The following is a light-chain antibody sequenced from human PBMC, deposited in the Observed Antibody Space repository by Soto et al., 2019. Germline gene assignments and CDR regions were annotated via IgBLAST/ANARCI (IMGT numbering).Light chain of an antibody. CDR3: QQYGSSPPFT. CDR1: QSVSSSK. J-gene: IGKJ3*01. Sequence: EIVLTQSPGTVSLSPGERATLSCRASQSVSSSKLAWYQQKPGQAPRLLIYGVSSRVTGIPERFSGSGSGTDFTLTFISLEPEDCAVYYCQQYGSSPPFTVGPGTTVDIK. CDR2: GVS. V-gene: IGKV3-20*01.